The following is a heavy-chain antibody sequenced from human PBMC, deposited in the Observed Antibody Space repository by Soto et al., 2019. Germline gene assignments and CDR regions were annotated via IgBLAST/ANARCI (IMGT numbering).Heavy chain of an antibody. J-gene: IGHJ4*02. D-gene: IGHD6-6*01. V-gene: IGHV3-74*01. CDR1: GFTCSSYL. Sequence: GGSLRLSCAASGFTCSSYLMHWVRQSPGKGLVWVSRINSDGSSTSYADSVKGRFTISRDNAKNTLYLQMNSLRAEDTAVYYCARARFTQLELGYWGQGTLVPVSS. CDR3: ARARFTQLELGY. CDR2: INSDGSST.